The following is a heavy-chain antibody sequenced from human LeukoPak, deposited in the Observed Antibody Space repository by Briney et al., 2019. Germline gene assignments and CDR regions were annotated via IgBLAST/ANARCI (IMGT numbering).Heavy chain of an antibody. CDR3: ARDPYSGSYGDSYYYYMDV. V-gene: IGHV3-48*04. CDR2: ISSSGSTV. CDR1: GFSFSNYW. J-gene: IGHJ6*03. D-gene: IGHD1-26*01. Sequence: GGSLRLSCAASGFSFSNYWMHWVRQAPGKGLEWVSYISSSGSTVYYADSVKGRFTISRDNAKNSLYLQMNSLRAEDTAIYYCARDPYSGSYGDSYYYYMDVWGKGTTVTISS.